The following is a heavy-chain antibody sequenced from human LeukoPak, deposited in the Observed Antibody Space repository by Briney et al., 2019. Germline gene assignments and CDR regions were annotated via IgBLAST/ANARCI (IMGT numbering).Heavy chain of an antibody. J-gene: IGHJ4*02. Sequence: GGSLRLSCAASGFTFSSYAMSWVRQAPGMGLEWVSAISHSGGSTYYADSVKGRFTISRDNSKNTLYLQMNSLRAEDTAVYYCAKQTEGRWVDFYYWGQGTLVTVSS. CDR3: AKQTEGRWVDFYY. CDR2: ISHSGGST. CDR1: GFTFSSYA. V-gene: IGHV3-23*01. D-gene: IGHD5-24*01.